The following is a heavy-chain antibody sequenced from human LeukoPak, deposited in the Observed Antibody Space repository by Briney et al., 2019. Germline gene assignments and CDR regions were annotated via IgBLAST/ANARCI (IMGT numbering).Heavy chain of an antibody. CDR3: ARLITGTTTAFDI. J-gene: IGHJ3*02. D-gene: IGHD1-7*01. CDR2: VYTSGST. CDR1: GGSISSYY. V-gene: IGHV4-4*07. Sequence: PSETLSLTCTVSGGSISSYYWTWIRQPAGKGPEWIGRVYTSGSTHYNPSLKTRLTMSVDTSKNQFSPKLSSVTAADTAVYYCARLITGTTTAFDIWGQGTMVTVSS.